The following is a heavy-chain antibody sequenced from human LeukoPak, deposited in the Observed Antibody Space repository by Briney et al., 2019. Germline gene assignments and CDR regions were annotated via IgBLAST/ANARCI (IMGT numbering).Heavy chain of an antibody. CDR1: GFTFSNAW. Sequence: GSLRLSCAASGFTFSNAWMSWVRQAPGKGLEWVGYIYYSGSTNYNPSLKSRISISVDTSKNQFSLKLSSVTAADTAVYYCARTTEGGYTYNYFYYYYMDVWGKGTTVTISS. D-gene: IGHD5-18*01. V-gene: IGHV4-59*01. CDR3: ARTTEGGYTYNYFYYYYMDV. CDR2: IYYSGST. J-gene: IGHJ6*03.